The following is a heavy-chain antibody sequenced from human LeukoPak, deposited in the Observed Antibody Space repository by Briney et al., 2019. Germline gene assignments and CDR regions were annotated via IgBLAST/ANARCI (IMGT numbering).Heavy chain of an antibody. J-gene: IGHJ4*02. CDR3: ARHQAARPFGS. CDR1: GGSISSSSYY. V-gene: IGHV4-39*01. CDR2: IYYSGST. Sequence: SETLSLTCTVSGGSISSSSYYWGWIRQPPGKGLEWIGSIYYSGSTYYNPSLKSRVTISVDTSKNQFSLKLSSVTAADTAVYYCARHQAARPFGSWGQGTLVTVSS. D-gene: IGHD6-6*01.